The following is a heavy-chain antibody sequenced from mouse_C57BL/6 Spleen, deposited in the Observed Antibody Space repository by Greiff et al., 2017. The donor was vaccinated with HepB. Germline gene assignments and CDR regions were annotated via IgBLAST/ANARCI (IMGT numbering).Heavy chain of an antibody. Sequence: EVQVVESGEGLVKPGGSLKLSCAASGFTFSSYAMSWVRQTPEKRLEWVAYISSGGDYIYYADTVKGRFTISRDNARNTLYLQMSSLKSEDTAMYYCTRVSDYGSSHWYFDVWGTGTTVTVSS. J-gene: IGHJ1*03. V-gene: IGHV5-9-1*02. D-gene: IGHD1-1*01. CDR2: ISSGGDYI. CDR3: TRVSDYGSSHWYFDV. CDR1: GFTFSSYA.